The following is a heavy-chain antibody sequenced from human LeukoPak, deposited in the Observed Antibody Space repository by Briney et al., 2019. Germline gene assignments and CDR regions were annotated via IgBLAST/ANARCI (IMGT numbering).Heavy chain of an antibody. CDR3: ARGHGSGYTNWFDP. D-gene: IGHD3-10*01. J-gene: IGHJ5*02. CDR1: GYTFTSYD. Sequence: GASVKVSCKASGYTFTSYDINWVRQAPGQGLEWMGIINPTDGSASYAQKFQGRVTMTRDMSTSTVYMELGSLSSEDRAVYYCARGHGSGYTNWFDPWGQGTLVTVSS. V-gene: IGHV1-46*01. CDR2: INPTDGSA.